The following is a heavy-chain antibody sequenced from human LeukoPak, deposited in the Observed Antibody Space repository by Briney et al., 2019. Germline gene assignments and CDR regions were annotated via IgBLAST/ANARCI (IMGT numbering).Heavy chain of an antibody. CDR2: IYTSGST. V-gene: IGHV4-4*07. D-gene: IGHD3-10*01. J-gene: IGHJ4*02. CDR3: ARETTFYYGSGSYYMQRDY. CDR1: GYSISSGYY. Sequence: MSSETLSLTCSVSGYSISSGYYWSWIRQPAGKGLEWIGRIYTSGSTNYNPSLKSRVTMSVDTSKNQFSLKLSSVTAADTAVYYCARETTFYYGSGSYYMQRDYWGQGTLVTVSS.